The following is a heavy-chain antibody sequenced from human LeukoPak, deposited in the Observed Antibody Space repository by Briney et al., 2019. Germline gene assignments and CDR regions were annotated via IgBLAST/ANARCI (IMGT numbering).Heavy chain of an antibody. D-gene: IGHD6-19*01. CDR1: GFTFSSYS. J-gene: IGHJ3*02. V-gene: IGHV3-7*01. CDR3: ARDRRRQWLASTDAFDI. Sequence: PGGSLRLSCAASGFTFSSYSMSWVRQAPGKGLEWVANIKQDGSEKYYVDSVKGRFTISRDNAKNSLYLQMNSLRAEDTAVYYCARDRRRQWLASTDAFDIWGQGTMVTVSS. CDR2: IKQDGSEK.